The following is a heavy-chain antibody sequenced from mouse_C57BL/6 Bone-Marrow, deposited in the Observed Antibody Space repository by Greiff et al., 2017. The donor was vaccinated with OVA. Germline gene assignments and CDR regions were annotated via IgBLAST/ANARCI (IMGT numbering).Heavy chain of an antibody. CDR3: TTRVLRRECFDY. J-gene: IGHJ2*01. D-gene: IGHD1-1*01. CDR2: IDPENGDT. V-gene: IGHV14-4*01. Sequence: EVQLQQSGAELVRPGASVKLSCTASGFNIKDDYMHWVKQRPEQGLEWIGWIDPENGDTEYASKFQGTATITADTSSNTAYLQLSSLTSEDTAVYYCTTRVLRRECFDYWGQGTTLTVSS. CDR1: GFNIKDDY.